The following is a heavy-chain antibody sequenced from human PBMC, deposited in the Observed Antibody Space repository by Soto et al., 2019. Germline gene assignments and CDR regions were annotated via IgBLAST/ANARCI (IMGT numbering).Heavy chain of an antibody. Sequence: VQLVESGGGMVQPGGSLRLSCAASGFIFTDYYMTWIRQAPGKGLEWVSYISSSGTGTYYADSVKGRFTISRDNPKNALYLQMSSLRAEDAAVYYCARAYSDAFDIWGQGTMVTVSS. CDR2: ISSSGTGT. CDR3: ARAYSDAFDI. J-gene: IGHJ3*02. CDR1: GFIFTDYY. D-gene: IGHD2-15*01. V-gene: IGHV3-11*01.